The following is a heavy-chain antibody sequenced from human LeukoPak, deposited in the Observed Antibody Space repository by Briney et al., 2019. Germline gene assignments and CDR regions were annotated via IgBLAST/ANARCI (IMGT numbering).Heavy chain of an antibody. Sequence: SETLSLTCAVYGGSFSGYYWSWIRQPPGKGLEWIGEINHSGSTNYNPSLKSRVTISVDTSKNQFSLKLSSVTATDTAVYYCARGGGSSWYFYYYGMDVWGQGTTVTVSS. CDR2: INHSGST. D-gene: IGHD6-13*01. CDR3: ARGGGSSWYFYYYGMDV. CDR1: GGSFSGYY. J-gene: IGHJ6*02. V-gene: IGHV4-34*01.